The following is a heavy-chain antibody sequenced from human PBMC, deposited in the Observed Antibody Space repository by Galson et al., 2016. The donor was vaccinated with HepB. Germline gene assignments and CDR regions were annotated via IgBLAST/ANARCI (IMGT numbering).Heavy chain of an antibody. D-gene: IGHD2-15*01. CDR3: AKQKSLVERPRGLRKSYYFDY. CDR1: GFTFSSYG. CDR2: IWYDGSNK. J-gene: IGHJ4*02. V-gene: IGHV3-33*06. Sequence: SLRLSCAASGFTFSSYGMHWVRQAPGKGLERVAVIWYDGSNKYYADSVKGRFTISRDNSKNTLYRQMNSLRAGDTAIYYCAKQKSLVERPRGLRKSYYFDYWGQGTRVTVSS.